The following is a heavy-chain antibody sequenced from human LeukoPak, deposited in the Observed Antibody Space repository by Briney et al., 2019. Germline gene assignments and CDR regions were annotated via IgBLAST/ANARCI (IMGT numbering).Heavy chain of an antibody. J-gene: IGHJ6*03. V-gene: IGHV1-2*02. Sequence: ASVKVSCKASGYTFTGYYMHWVRQAPGQGLEWMGWINPNSGGTNYAQKFQGRVTMTRDTSISTAYMELSRLRSDDTAVYYCATSDYDFWSGYSTYYYYYYMDVWGKGTTVTVSS. CDR1: GYTFTGYY. D-gene: IGHD3-3*01. CDR2: INPNSGGT. CDR3: ATSDYDFWSGYSTYYYYYYMDV.